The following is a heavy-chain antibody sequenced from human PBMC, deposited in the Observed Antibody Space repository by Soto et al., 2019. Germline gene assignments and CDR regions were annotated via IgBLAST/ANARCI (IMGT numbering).Heavy chain of an antibody. CDR1: GFIFDDYA. Sequence: EVQLVESGGGLVQPGTSLRLSGAASGFIFDDYAMNWVRQAPGKCLEWVSGINWNSGTMVYVDSVKSRFTNSRDNAQYCLYLQMNSLRPEDTAFYFCAKGPDYGVVLMSTFAYWGQGTLATVSS. V-gene: IGHV3-9*01. D-gene: IGHD3-3*01. CDR2: INWNSGTM. CDR3: AKGPDYGVVLMSTFAY. J-gene: IGHJ4*02.